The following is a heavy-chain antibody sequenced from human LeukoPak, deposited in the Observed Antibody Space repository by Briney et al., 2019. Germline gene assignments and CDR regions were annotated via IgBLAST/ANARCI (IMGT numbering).Heavy chain of an antibody. D-gene: IGHD4-17*01. V-gene: IGHV3-21*01. CDR3: AREDATALDY. J-gene: IGHJ4*02. CDR2: ISSSGTYI. CDR1: GFTFSSYS. Sequence: GGSLRLSCAASGFTFSSYSMNWVRQAPGKGLEWVSSISSSGTYIYYADSVKGRFSISRDNAKNSLYLQMNSLRAEDTAVYYCAREDATALDYWGQGTLVTVSS.